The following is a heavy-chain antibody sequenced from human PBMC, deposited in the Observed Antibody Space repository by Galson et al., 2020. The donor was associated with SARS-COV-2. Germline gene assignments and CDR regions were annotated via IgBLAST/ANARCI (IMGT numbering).Heavy chain of an antibody. CDR3: ARGSYSSSSSWFDP. CDR2: IYYSGST. Sequence: SQTLSLTCTVSGGSISSYYWSWIRQPPGKGLEWIGYIYYSGSTNYNPSLKSRVTISVDTSKNQFSLKLSSVTAADTAVYYCARGSYSSSSSWFDPWGQGTLVTVSS. V-gene: IGHV4-59*01. J-gene: IGHJ5*02. D-gene: IGHD6-6*01. CDR1: GGSISSYY.